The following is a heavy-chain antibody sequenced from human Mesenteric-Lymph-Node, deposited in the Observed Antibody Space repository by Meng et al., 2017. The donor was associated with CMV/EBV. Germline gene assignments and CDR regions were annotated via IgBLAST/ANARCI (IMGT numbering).Heavy chain of an antibody. CDR1: GYTFTGYY. Sequence: ASVKVSCKASGYTFTGYYMHWVRQAPGQGLEWMGWINPDSGGTNYAQKFQGRVTMTRDTSIRTAYMELSRLRSDDTVVYYCARDYYYDSSGPFDFWGQGTRVTVSS. J-gene: IGHJ4*02. CDR3: ARDYYYDSSGPFDF. CDR2: INPDSGGT. V-gene: IGHV1-2*02. D-gene: IGHD3-22*01.